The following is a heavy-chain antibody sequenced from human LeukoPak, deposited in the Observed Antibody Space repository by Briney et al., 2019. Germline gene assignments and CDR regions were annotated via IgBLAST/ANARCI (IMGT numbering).Heavy chain of an antibody. Sequence: GRSLRLSCASSGFTYRSYGMHWVRQAPGKGLEWVAVIWYDGSNKYYADSVKGRFTISRDNSKNTLYLQMNSLRAEDTAVYYCANSQYQLSLGAFDIWGQGTMVTVSS. V-gene: IGHV3-33*06. CDR3: ANSQYQLSLGAFDI. J-gene: IGHJ3*02. CDR1: GFTYRSYG. CDR2: IWYDGSNK. D-gene: IGHD2-2*01.